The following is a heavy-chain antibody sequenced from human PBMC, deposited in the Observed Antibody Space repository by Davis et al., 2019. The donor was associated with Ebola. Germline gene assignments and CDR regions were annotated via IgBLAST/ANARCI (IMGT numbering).Heavy chain of an antibody. CDR3: ARVMATIAYCGGDCSRYYYYGMDV. CDR2: IKQDGSEK. Sequence: GESLKISCAASGFTVSSNYMSWVRQAPGKGLEWVANIKQDGSEKYYVDSVKGRFTISRDNAKNSLYLQMNSLRAEDTAVYYCARVMATIAYCGGDCSRYYYYGMDVWGQETTVTVSS. V-gene: IGHV3-7*01. CDR1: GFTVSSNY. D-gene: IGHD2-21*01. J-gene: IGHJ6*02.